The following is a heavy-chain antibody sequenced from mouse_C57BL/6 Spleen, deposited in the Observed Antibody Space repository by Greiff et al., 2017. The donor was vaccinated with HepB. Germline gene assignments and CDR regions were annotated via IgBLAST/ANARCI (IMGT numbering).Heavy chain of an antibody. V-gene: IGHV1-72*01. CDR2: IDPNSGGT. CDR3: AREVSNWDGGFAY. J-gene: IGHJ3*01. D-gene: IGHD4-1*01. CDR1: GYTFTSYW. Sequence: QVHVKQPGAELVKPGASVKLSCKASGYTFTSYWMHWVKQRPGRGLEWIGRIDPNSGGTKYNEKFKSKATLTVDKPSSTAYMQLSSLTSEDSAVYYCAREVSNWDGGFAYWGQGTLVTVSA.